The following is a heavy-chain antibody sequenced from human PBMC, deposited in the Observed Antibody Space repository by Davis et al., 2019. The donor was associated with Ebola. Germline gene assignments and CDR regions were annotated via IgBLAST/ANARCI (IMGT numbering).Heavy chain of an antibody. CDR2: IWYDGSRK. CDR1: GFNFRSYG. J-gene: IGHJ6*02. Sequence: GESLKISCAASGFNFRSYGMHWVRQAPDKGLEWVAVIWYDGSRKYYGDSVKGRFTISRDNSNNLLYLQMNSLKTEDTAVYYCTRDGLREIVGATNYYGMDVWGQGTTVTVSS. CDR3: TRDGLREIVGATNYYGMDV. D-gene: IGHD1-26*01. V-gene: IGHV3-33*01.